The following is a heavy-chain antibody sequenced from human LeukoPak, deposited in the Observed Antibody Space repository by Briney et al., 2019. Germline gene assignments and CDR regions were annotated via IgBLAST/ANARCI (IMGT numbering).Heavy chain of an antibody. D-gene: IGHD2-2*02. V-gene: IGHV3-7*01. CDR2: IKQGGSEK. CDR1: GGSISSGGYY. J-gene: IGHJ4*02. CDR3: ARVHNIVVVPAAICGVDY. Sequence: PSETLSLTCTVSGGSISSGGYYWSWIRQHPGKGLEWVANIKQGGSEKYYVDSVKGRFTISRDNAKNSLYLQMNSLRAEDTAVYYCARVHNIVVVPAAICGVDYWGQGTLVTVSS.